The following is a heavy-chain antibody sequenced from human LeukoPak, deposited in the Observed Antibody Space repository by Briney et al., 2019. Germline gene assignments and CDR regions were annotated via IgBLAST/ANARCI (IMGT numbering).Heavy chain of an antibody. J-gene: IGHJ4*02. V-gene: IGHV1-2*02. Sequence: ASVKVSCKASGYTFTGYYMHWVRQAPGQGLEWMGWINPNSGGTNYAQKFQGRVTMTRDTPISTAYMELSRLRSDDTAVYYCARGYCSSTSCYEFGLDYWGQGTLVTVSS. CDR2: INPNSGGT. D-gene: IGHD2-2*01. CDR1: GYTFTGYY. CDR3: ARGYCSSTSCYEFGLDY.